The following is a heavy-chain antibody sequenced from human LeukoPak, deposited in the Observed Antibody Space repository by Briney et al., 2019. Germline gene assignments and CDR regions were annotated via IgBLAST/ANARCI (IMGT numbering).Heavy chain of an antibody. Sequence: SETLSLTCAVYRGSFSGYYWNWIRQPPGKGLEWIGEIHGTGRADYNPSLKSRVTISVDTSKTQFSLKLSSVTAADTAVYYCARSRGGLRRYYYFDSWGQGTLLTVSS. J-gene: IGHJ4*02. CDR3: ARSRGGLRRYYYFDS. CDR1: RGSFSGYY. V-gene: IGHV4-34*01. CDR2: IHGTGRA. D-gene: IGHD3-9*01.